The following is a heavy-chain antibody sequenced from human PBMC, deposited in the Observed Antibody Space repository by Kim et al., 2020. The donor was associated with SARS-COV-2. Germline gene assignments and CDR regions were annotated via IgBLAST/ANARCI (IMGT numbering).Heavy chain of an antibody. CDR2: IYYSGST. CDR1: GGSINSSSYY. J-gene: IGHJ1*01. CDR3: ASRRMYYYDSYAEYFQH. D-gene: IGHD3-22*01. V-gene: IGHV4-39*01. Sequence: SETLSLTCTVSGGSINSSSYYWGWIRQPPGKGLEWIGSIYYSGSTYYNPSLKSRVTISVDTSKNQFSLRLSSVTAADTAVYYCASRRMYYYDSYAEYFQHWGRGTLVTVSS.